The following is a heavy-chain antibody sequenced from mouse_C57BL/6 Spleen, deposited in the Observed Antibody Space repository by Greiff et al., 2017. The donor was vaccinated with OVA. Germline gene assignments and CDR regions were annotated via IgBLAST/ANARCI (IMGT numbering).Heavy chain of an antibody. V-gene: IGHV1-61*01. CDR3: ARGGGYITTVVATDYFDY. J-gene: IGHJ2*01. CDR1: GYTFTSYW. D-gene: IGHD1-1*01. Sequence: VQLQQPGAELVRPGSSVKLSCKASGYTFTSYWMDWVKQRPGQGLEWIGNIYPSDSETHYNQKFKDKATLTVDKSSSTAYMQLSSLTSEDSAVYYCARGGGYITTVVATDYFDYWGQGTTLTVSS. CDR2: IYPSDSET.